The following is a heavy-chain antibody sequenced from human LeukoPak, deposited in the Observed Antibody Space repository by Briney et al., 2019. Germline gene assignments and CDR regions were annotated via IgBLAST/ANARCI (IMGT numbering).Heavy chain of an antibody. CDR1: GGSISSSNW. CDR3: ARVTGIFDY. Sequence: SETLSLTCAVSGGSISSSNWWSWVRQPPGKGLEWIGEIYHSGSTYYNPSLQSRVTISVDTSKNQFSLKLSSVTAADTAVYYCARVTGIFDYWGQGTLVTVSS. J-gene: IGHJ4*02. V-gene: IGHV4-4*02. CDR2: IYHSGST. D-gene: IGHD3-16*01.